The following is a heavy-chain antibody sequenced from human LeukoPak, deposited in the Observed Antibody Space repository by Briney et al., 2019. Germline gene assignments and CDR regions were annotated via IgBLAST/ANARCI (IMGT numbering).Heavy chain of an antibody. CDR2: INHSGST. D-gene: IGHD5-12*01. CDR1: GGSISSNNW. J-gene: IGHJ6*02. CDR3: ARVTLQRPRVDLVAMIGNYYVVDV. V-gene: IGHV4-4*02. Sequence: SGTLSLTCAVSGGSISSNNWWRWVRQSPGKGLEWIGEINHSGSTNYNPSLKSRVTISVHTPKNQFSLKLNSVTAADTAVYYCARVTLQRPRVDLVAMIGNYYVVDVWGQGTTVTVSS.